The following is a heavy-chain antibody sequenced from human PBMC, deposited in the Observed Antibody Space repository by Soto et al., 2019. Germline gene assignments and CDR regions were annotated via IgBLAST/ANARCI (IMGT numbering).Heavy chain of an antibody. D-gene: IGHD3-10*01. CDR2: IYPEDADT. CDR3: ARRILLWSVRDAFDI. V-gene: IGHV5-51*03. Sequence: EVQLVQSGAEVKKPGESLKISCKGFGYTYPSYWIGVVRQMPGKGLEWMGIIYPEDADTRYSPSFQGQVTISADKSISTAYLQWSSLKASDTAMYYCARRILLWSVRDAFDIWGQGTMVTVSS. J-gene: IGHJ3*02. CDR1: GYTYPSYW.